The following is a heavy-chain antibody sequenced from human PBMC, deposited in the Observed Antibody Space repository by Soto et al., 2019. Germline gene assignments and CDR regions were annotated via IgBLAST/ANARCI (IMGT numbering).Heavy chain of an antibody. J-gene: IGHJ4*02. V-gene: IGHV3-23*01. Sequence: GGSLRLSCAASGFTFRNFAMSWVRQAPGRGLEWVSSVAGSGGPTYYADLVKGRFTMSRDNSKNTLYLQMNSLRAEDTAVYYCVKEWDFGVVILSGVFDYWGQGTLVTVSS. CDR2: VAGSGGPT. D-gene: IGHD3-3*01. CDR3: VKEWDFGVVILSGVFDY. CDR1: GFTFRNFA.